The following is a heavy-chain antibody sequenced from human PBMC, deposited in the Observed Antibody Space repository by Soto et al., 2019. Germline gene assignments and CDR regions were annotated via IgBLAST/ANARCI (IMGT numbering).Heavy chain of an antibody. J-gene: IGHJ2*01. CDR3: AGQLPPLDWYFDL. CDR2: ISGSGGST. Sequence: EVQLLESGGGLVQPGGSLRLSCTASGFTFSSYALSWVRQAPGRGLEWVSAISGSGGSTYYADSVKGRFTISRDNSKNTLYLQMNSLRAEDTAVYYCAGQLPPLDWYFDLWGRGTLVTVSS. D-gene: IGHD1-1*01. V-gene: IGHV3-23*01. CDR1: GFTFSSYA.